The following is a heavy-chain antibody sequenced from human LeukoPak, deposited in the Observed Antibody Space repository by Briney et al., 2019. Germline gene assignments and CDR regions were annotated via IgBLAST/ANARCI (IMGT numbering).Heavy chain of an antibody. D-gene: IGHD5-12*01. V-gene: IGHV3-30*04. CDR3: ARDGSVMGYAPYY. CDR2: ISYDGSNK. CDR1: GFTFSSYA. J-gene: IGHJ4*02. Sequence: GGSLRLSCAASGFTFSSYAMHWVRQAPGKGLEWVAVISYDGSNKYYADSVKGRFTISRDNSKNTLYLQMNSLRAEDTAVYYCARDGSVMGYAPYYWGQGTLVTVSS.